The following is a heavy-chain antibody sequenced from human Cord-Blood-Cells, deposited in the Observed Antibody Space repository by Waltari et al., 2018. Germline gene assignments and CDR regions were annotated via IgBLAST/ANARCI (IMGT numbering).Heavy chain of an antibody. V-gene: IGHV1-24*01. CDR2: CDPEDGET. J-gene: IGHJ4*02. D-gene: IGHD2-15*01. CDR3: ATLYCSGGSCYSPFDY. CDR1: GYTLTELS. Sequence: QVQLVQSGAEVKKPGASVKVSCKVSGYTLTELSMHWLRQAPGKGLEWMGGCDPEDGETIYAKEFQGRGTMTEDTSTDTAYMELSSLRSEDTAVYYCATLYCSGGSCYSPFDYWGQGTLVTVSS.